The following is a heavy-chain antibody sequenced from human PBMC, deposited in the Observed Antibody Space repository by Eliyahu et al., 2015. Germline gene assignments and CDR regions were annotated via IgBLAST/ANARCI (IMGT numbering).Heavy chain of an antibody. CDR3: ARAHGHDYYLPDY. V-gene: IGHV3-13*01. J-gene: IGHJ4*02. CDR2: IGTAGNT. Sequence: EVQLVESGGGLVQPGGSLRLSCAASGFPFGGSXMXWVRQPTGKGLEWVSAIGTAGNTYYPGSVKGRFTISRENAKNSLYLQMDNLRAGDTAVYYCARAHGHDYYLPDYWGQGVLVTVSP. CDR1: GFPFGGSX. D-gene: IGHD2/OR15-2a*01.